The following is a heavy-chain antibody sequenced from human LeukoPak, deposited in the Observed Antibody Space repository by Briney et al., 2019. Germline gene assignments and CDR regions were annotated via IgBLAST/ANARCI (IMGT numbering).Heavy chain of an antibody. CDR2: ISYDGKSQ. J-gene: IGHJ5*02. Sequence: GGSLRLSCAASAFPFSSYGMHWVRQAPGKGLEWVAMISYDGKSQHYGDSVKGRFTISRDNSKNTVYLQMNSLRPEDSAMYYCAKDLYGGGWYNYFDPWGQGTRVTVSS. CDR3: AKDLYGGGWYNYFDP. CDR1: AFPFSSYG. D-gene: IGHD6-19*01. V-gene: IGHV3-30*18.